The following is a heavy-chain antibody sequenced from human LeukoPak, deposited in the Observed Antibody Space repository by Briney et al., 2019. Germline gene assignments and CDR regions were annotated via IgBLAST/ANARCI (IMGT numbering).Heavy chain of an antibody. Sequence: SETLSLTCAVYGGSFSGYYWSWIRQPPGKGLEWIGEINHSGSTNYNPSLKSRVTISVDTSKNQFSLKLTSVTAADTAVYYCVRGDYSSGWHLDYWGQGTLVTVSS. CDR3: VRGDYSSGWHLDY. CDR2: INHSGST. D-gene: IGHD6-19*01. CDR1: GGSFSGYY. J-gene: IGHJ4*02. V-gene: IGHV4-34*01.